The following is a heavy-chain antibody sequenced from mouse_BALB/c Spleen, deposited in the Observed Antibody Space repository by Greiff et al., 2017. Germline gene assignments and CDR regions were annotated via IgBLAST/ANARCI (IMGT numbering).Heavy chain of an antibody. CDR1: GFNIKDYY. Sequence: EVKLQESGAELVRPGALVKLSFKASGFNIKDYYMHWVKQRPEQGLEWIGWIDPENGNTIYDPKFQGKASITADTSSNTAYLQLSSLTSEDTAVYYCARRLSTFDVWGAGTTVTVSS. V-gene: IGHV14-1*02. D-gene: IGHD3-2*02. CDR3: ARRLSTFDV. J-gene: IGHJ1*01. CDR2: IDPENGNT.